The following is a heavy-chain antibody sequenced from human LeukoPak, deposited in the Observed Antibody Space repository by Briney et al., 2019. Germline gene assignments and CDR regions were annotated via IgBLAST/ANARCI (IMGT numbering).Heavy chain of an antibody. CDR2: INPSGGST. CDR3: ARVEVGVPI. Sequence: ASVKVSCKASGYTFTSYYMHWVRQAPGQGLEWMGIINPSGGSTSYAQKLQGRVTMTTDTSTSTAYMELRSLRSDDTAVYYCARVEVGVPIWGQGTMVTVSS. J-gene: IGHJ3*02. CDR1: GYTFTSYY. V-gene: IGHV1-46*01. D-gene: IGHD2-2*01.